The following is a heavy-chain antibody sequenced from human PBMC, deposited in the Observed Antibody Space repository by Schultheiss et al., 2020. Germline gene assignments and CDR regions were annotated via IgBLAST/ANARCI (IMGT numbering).Heavy chain of an antibody. CDR3: ARGPVTKWGLHPRAEGMDV. Sequence: GGSLRLSCAASGFTFSSYAMSWVRQAPGKGLEWVSAISGSGGSTYYADSVKGRFTISRDNSKNTLYLQMNSLRAEDTAVYYCARGPVTKWGLHPRAEGMDVWGKGTTVTVSS. CDR2: ISGSGGST. J-gene: IGHJ6*03. V-gene: IGHV3-23*01. D-gene: IGHD7-27*01. CDR1: GFTFSSYA.